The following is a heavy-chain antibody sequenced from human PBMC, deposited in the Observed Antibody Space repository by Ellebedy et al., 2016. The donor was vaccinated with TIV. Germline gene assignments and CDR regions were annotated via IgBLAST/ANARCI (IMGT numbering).Heavy chain of an antibody. D-gene: IGHD5-12*01. CDR1: GFTFSSYA. CDR2: ISYDGSNK. V-gene: IGHV3-30*04. Sequence: GESLKISXAASGFTFSSYAMHWVRQAPGKGLEWVAVISYDGSNKYYADSVKGRFTIPRDNSKNTLYLQMNSLRAEDTAVYYCAKVIGYSGYDLLVDYYYGMDVWGQGTTVTVSS. CDR3: AKVIGYSGYDLLVDYYYGMDV. J-gene: IGHJ6*02.